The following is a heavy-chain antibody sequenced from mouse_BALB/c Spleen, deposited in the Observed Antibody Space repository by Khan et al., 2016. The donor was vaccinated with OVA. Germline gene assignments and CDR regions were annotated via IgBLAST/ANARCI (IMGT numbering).Heavy chain of an antibody. CDR2: IAPGSGSC. D-gene: IGHD1-1*01. J-gene: IGHJ4*01. CDR1: GYTFTSYW. V-gene: IGHV1S41*01. Sequence: DLVKPGASVKLSCKASGYTFTSYWIHWIKQRPGQGLEWLGLIAPGSGSCYYTEMFQGKATLTVDTSSSTASIQLSSLSSEDSAVYFCARANYYGSSLYALDYWGQGTSVTVSS. CDR3: ARANYYGSSLYALDY.